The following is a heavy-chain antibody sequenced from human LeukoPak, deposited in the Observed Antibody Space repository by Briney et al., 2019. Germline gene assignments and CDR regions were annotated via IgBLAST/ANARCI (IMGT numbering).Heavy chain of an antibody. CDR3: ALTLSSSFPTWWFDP. Sequence: GASVKVSCKASGGTFSSYAISWVRQAPGQGLEWMGGIIPIFGTANYAQKFQGRVTITTDESTSTAYMELSSLRSEDTAVYYCALTLSSSFPTWWFDPWGQGTLVTVSS. V-gene: IGHV1-69*05. CDR1: GGTFSSYA. D-gene: IGHD6-13*01. CDR2: IIPIFGTA. J-gene: IGHJ5*02.